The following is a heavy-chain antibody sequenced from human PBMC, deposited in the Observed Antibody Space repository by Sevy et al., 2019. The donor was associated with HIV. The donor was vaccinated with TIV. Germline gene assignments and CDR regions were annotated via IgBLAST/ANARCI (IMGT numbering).Heavy chain of an antibody. CDR2: IWFDGRNK. Sequence: GGSLRLSCAASAFTFSSYGMHWVRQAPGKGLEWVAVIWFDGRNKYYVDSVKGRFIISRDNSKNTLYLQMNNLRPEDTAVYYCARELAGVYYDSDGYRYFDVWGRGILVTVSS. V-gene: IGHV3-33*01. CDR3: ARELAGVYYDSDGYRYFDV. CDR1: AFTFSSYG. J-gene: IGHJ2*01. D-gene: IGHD3-22*01.